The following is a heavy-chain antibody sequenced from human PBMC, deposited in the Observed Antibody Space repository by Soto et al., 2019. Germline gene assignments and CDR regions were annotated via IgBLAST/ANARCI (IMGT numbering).Heavy chain of an antibody. CDR1: GYTFTNYG. J-gene: IGHJ4*01. D-gene: IGHD6-6*01. CDR2: VSAYNGER. CDR3: SRGTSIPASGDY. V-gene: IGHV1-18*01. Sequence: QVQLVQSGAEVKKPGASVKVSCKASGYTFTNYGINWVRQAPGQGLEWLGWVSAYNGERRYAQRVQARVIMTTDTSTTTADMELRSLRSYDTAVYYCSRGTSIPASGDYWGQGTLVTVSS.